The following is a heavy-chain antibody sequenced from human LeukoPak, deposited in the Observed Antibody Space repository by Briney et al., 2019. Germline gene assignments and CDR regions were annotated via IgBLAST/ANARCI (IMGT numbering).Heavy chain of an antibody. Sequence: PGGPLRLSCAASGFTFSSYSMNWVRQAPGKGLEWVSSISSSSSYIYYADSVKGRFTISRDNAKNSLYLQMNSLRAEDTAVYYCARDGEAVVTAFYFDYWGQGTLVTVSS. D-gene: IGHD2-21*02. CDR3: ARDGEAVVTAFYFDY. CDR2: ISSSSSYI. J-gene: IGHJ4*02. V-gene: IGHV3-21*01. CDR1: GFTFSSYS.